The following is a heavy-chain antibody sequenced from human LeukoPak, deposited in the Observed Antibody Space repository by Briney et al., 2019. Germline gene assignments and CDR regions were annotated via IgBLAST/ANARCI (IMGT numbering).Heavy chain of an antibody. CDR3: ARDREGYYDSSGYYPFDY. CDR2: TYYRSKWYN. J-gene: IGHJ4*02. V-gene: IGHV6-1*01. Sequence: SQTLSLTCAFSGDSVSSNSAAWNWIRQSPSRGLEWLGRTYYRSKWYNDYAVSVKSRITINPDTSKNQFSLQLNSVTPEDTAVYYCARDREGYYDSSGYYPFDYWGQGTLVTVSS. D-gene: IGHD3-22*01. CDR1: GDSVSSNSAA.